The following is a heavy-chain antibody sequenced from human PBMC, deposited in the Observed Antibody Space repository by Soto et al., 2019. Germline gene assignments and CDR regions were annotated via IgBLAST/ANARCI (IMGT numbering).Heavy chain of an antibody. CDR2: IIPIFGTA. Sequence: QVQLVQSGAELKKPGSSVKVSCKASGGTFSSYAISWVRQAPGQGLEWMGGIIPIFGTANYAQKFQGRVTITADESTSTAYMELSSMRSEDTAVYYCARVGSSGWYPPYDYYYGMSVWGQGTTVTVSS. CDR1: GGTFSSYA. J-gene: IGHJ6*01. CDR3: ARVGSSGWYPPYDYYYGMSV. V-gene: IGHV1-69*01. D-gene: IGHD6-19*01.